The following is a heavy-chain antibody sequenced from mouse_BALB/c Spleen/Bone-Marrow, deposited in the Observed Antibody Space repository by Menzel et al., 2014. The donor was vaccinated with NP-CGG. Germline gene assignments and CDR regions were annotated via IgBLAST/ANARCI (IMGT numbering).Heavy chain of an antibody. CDR1: GYPITSGYY. J-gene: IGHJ2*01. V-gene: IGHV3-6*02. Sequence: EVQRVESGPGLVKPSQSLSLTCSVTGYPITSGYYWNWIRQFPGNKLEWMGYISYDGSNNYNPSLKNRISITRDTSKNQFFLKLNSVTTEDTATYYCARGNYVDYWGQGTTLTVSS. CDR3: ARGNYVDY. CDR2: ISYDGSN.